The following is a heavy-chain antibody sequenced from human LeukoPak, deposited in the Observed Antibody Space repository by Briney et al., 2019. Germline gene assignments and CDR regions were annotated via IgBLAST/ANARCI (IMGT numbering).Heavy chain of an antibody. CDR2: ISYDGGNK. J-gene: IGHJ4*02. V-gene: IGHV3-30*04. CDR3: ARDNRVATFSFDY. D-gene: IGHD5-12*01. Sequence: GGSLRLSCAASGFTFSSYAMHWVRQAPGKGLEWVAVISYDGGNKYYADSVKGRFTISRDNSKNTLSLQMNSLRAEDTAVYYCARDNRVATFSFDYWGQGTLVTVSS. CDR1: GFTFSSYA.